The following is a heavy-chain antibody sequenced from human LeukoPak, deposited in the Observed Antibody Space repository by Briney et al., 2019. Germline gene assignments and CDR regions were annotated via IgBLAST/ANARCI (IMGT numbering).Heavy chain of an antibody. D-gene: IGHD2-15*01. CDR2: MSDDGSEK. Sequence: GRSLTLSCTASGFTLSRFAMHWVRQASGKGLEWLGHMSDDGSEKHYVDSVRGRFTISRDPSKNTLYLEMTSLRTEDTAVYYCAREADSGYYRAVDYWGQGTMVTVS. J-gene: IGHJ4*02. CDR3: AREADSGYYRAVDY. CDR1: GFTLSRFA. V-gene: IGHV3-30-3*01.